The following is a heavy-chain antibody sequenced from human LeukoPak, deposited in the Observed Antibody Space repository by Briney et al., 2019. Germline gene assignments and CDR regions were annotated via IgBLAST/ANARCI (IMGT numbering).Heavy chain of an antibody. CDR1: GFTFSSYA. Sequence: GGSLRLSCAASGFTFSSYAMSWVRQAPGKGLEWVSAISGSGGSTYYADSVKGRFTISRGNSKNTLYLQMNSLRAEDTAVYYCAKDQISGYDYVPQDYWGQGTLVTVSS. CDR2: ISGSGGST. CDR3: AKDQISGYDYVPQDY. J-gene: IGHJ4*02. D-gene: IGHD5-12*01. V-gene: IGHV3-23*01.